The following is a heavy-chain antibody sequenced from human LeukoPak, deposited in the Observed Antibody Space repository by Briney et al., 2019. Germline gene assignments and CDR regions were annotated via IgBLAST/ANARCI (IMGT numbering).Heavy chain of an antibody. CDR2: ISSSSSYI. J-gene: IGHJ4*02. V-gene: IGHV3-21*01. CDR1: GFTFSSYS. Sequence: PGGSLRLSCAASGFTFSSYSMNWVRQAPGKGLEWVSSISSSSSYIYYADSVKGRFTISRDNAKNSLYLQMNSLRAEDTAVYYCARVDQGIAAPFDYWGQGTLVTVSS. CDR3: ARVDQGIAAPFDY. D-gene: IGHD6-13*01.